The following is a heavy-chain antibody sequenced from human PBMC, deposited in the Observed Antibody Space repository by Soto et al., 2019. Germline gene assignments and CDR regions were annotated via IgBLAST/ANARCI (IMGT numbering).Heavy chain of an antibody. J-gene: IGHJ5*02. V-gene: IGHV3-53*03. D-gene: IGHD2-21*01. CDR2: FYRGGRR. CDR1: GFGVTESETY. Sequence: EVQMVESGGGLIQPGGSLKLSCAVSGFGVTESETYVSWIRQAPGKGLEWVAAFYRGGRRNYAASVKGRFVISRDKSENSVFLQLNLVRVEDTAVYYCAWEVVVGATPKFDRWGQGTMVIASP. CDR3: AWEVVVGATPKFDR.